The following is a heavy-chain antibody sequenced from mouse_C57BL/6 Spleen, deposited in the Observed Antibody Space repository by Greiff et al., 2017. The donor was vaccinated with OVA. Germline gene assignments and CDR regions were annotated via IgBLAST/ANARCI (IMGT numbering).Heavy chain of an antibody. CDR2: ISDGGSYT. D-gene: IGHD1-1*01. CDR3: ARDGSYWYVDV. V-gene: IGHV5-4*01. Sequence: EVQLVESGGGLVKPGGSLKLSCAASGFTFSSYAMSWVRQTPEKRLEWVATISDGGSYTYYPDNVKGRFTISRDNAKNNLYLQMSHLKSEDTAMYYCARDGSYWYVDVWGTGTTVTVSS. J-gene: IGHJ1*03. CDR1: GFTFSSYA.